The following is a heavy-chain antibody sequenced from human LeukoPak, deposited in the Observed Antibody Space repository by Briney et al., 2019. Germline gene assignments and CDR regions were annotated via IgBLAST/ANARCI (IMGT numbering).Heavy chain of an antibody. Sequence: GGSLRLSCAASGFTFDDYAMHWVRQAPGKGLEWVSGISWNSGSIGYADSVKGRFTISRDNAKNSLYLQMNSLRAEDTALYYCAKGTTVTTQTHFDYWGQGTLVTVSS. D-gene: IGHD4-17*01. CDR3: AKGTTVTTQTHFDY. CDR1: GFTFDDYA. J-gene: IGHJ4*02. V-gene: IGHV3-9*01. CDR2: ISWNSGSI.